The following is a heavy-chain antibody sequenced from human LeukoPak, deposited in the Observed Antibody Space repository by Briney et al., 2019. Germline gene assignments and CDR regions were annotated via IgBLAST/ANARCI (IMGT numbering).Heavy chain of an antibody. D-gene: IGHD3-10*01. CDR3: ARDCYGSGRSFDP. J-gene: IGHJ5*02. CDR1: GYTFTGYY. CDR2: INPNSGGT. V-gene: IGHV1-2*02. Sequence: ASVKVSCKASGYTFTGYYMHWVRQAPGQGLEWMGWINPNSGGTNYAQKFQGRVTMTRDTSISTAYMELSRLRSDDTAVYYCARDCYGSGRSFDPWGQGTLVTVSS.